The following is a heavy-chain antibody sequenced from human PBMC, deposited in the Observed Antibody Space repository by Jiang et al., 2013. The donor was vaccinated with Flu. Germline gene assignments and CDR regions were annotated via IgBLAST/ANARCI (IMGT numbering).Heavy chain of an antibody. CDR2: IHSTGGT. Sequence: GSGLVKPSETLSLTCTVSGDSIISGSYYWGWVRQPPGKVLEWIGSIHSTGGTYYNEFLKSRVTISRDTSKNQFSLRLDFVTAADTAVYYCVRDCGRWRVDYWGQGTLVTVSS. V-gene: IGHV4-39*01. J-gene: IGHJ4*02. CDR3: VRDCGRWRVDY. D-gene: IGHD1-26*01. CDR1: GDSIISGSYY.